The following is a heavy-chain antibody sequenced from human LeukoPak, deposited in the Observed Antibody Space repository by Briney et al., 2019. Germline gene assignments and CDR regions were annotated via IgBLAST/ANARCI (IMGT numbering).Heavy chain of an antibody. D-gene: IGHD4-17*01. CDR2: ISSSGSTI. CDR1: GFTFSSYE. V-gene: IGHV3-48*03. Sequence: GGSLRLSCAASGFTFSSYEMNWVRQAPGKGLEWVSYISSSGSTIYYADSVKGRFTISRDNAKNSLYLQMNSLRAEDTAVYYCARGNVYGDYVDYWGQGTLVTVTS. J-gene: IGHJ4*02. CDR3: ARGNVYGDYVDY.